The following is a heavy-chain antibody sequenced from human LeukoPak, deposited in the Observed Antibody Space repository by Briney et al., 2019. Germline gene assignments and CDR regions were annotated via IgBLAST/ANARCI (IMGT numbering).Heavy chain of an antibody. V-gene: IGHV1-24*01. CDR3: ATGEAAAGPRKWWFDP. D-gene: IGHD6-13*01. CDR1: GYTLTELS. CDR2: FDPEDGET. Sequence: ASVKVSCKVSGYTLTELSMHWVRQAPGKGLEWMGGFDPEDGETIYAQKFQGRVTMTEDTSTDTAYMELSSLRSEDTAVYYCATGEAAAGPRKWWFDPWGQGTLVTVSS. J-gene: IGHJ5*02.